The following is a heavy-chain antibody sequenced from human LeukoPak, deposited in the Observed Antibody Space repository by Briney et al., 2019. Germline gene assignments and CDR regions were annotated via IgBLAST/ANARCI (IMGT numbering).Heavy chain of an antibody. J-gene: IGHJ3*02. V-gene: IGHV3-48*03. CDR2: ISSSGSTI. CDR3: ARERTTVTTRGAFDI. CDR1: GFTFSSYE. Sequence: PGGSLRLSCAASGFTFSSYEMNWVRQAPGKGLEWVSYISSSGSTIYYADSVKGRFTISRDNAKNSLYLQMNSLRAEDTAVYYCARERTTVTTRGAFDIWGQGRMVTVSS. D-gene: IGHD4-11*01.